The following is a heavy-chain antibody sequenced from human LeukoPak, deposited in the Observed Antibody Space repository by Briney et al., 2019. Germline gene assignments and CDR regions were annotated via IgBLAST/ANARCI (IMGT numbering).Heavy chain of an antibody. J-gene: IGHJ5*02. CDR1: GFTFSSYA. CDR2: ISGSGDT. D-gene: IGHD1-14*01. Sequence: GGSLRLSCAASGFTFSSYAMGWVRQAPGKGLEWVSAISGSGDTYYADSVKGRFTISRDNSKNTLYLQMNSLRAEDTAVYYCAKKYNTGLDPWGQGTLVTVSS. V-gene: IGHV3-23*01. CDR3: AKKYNTGLDP.